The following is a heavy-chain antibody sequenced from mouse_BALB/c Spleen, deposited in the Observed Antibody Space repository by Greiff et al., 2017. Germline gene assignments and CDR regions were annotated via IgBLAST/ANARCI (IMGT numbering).Heavy chain of an antibody. CDR1: GFTFNTNA. Sequence: EVQLVETGGGLVQPKGSLKLSCAASGFTFNTNAMNWVRQAPGKGLEWVARIRSKSNNYATYYADSVKDRFTISRDDSQSMLYLQMNNLKTEDTAMYYCVRDRRMITTYYAMDYWGQGTSVTVSS. V-gene: IGHV10S3*01. J-gene: IGHJ4*01. D-gene: IGHD2-4*01. CDR2: IRSKSNNYAT. CDR3: VRDRRMITTYYAMDY.